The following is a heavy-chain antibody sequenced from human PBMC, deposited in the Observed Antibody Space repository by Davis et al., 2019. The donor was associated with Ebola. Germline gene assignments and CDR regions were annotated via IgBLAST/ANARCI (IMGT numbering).Heavy chain of an antibody. J-gene: IGHJ3*02. CDR3: ARHRGYYLNDVFDI. Sequence: PSETLSLTCTVSGGSISSHYWSWIRQPPGKGLEWIGYISYSGNTNYNPSLKSRATVSVDTSKNQFSLQLSSVTAADTAVYYCARHRGYYLNDVFDIWGQGAMVTVSS. D-gene: IGHD3-22*01. V-gene: IGHV4-59*08. CDR1: GGSISSHY. CDR2: ISYSGNT.